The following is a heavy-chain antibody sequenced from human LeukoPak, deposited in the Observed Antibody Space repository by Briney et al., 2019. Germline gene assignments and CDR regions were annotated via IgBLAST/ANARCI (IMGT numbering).Heavy chain of an antibody. CDR3: ARVRVSSYYGMDI. J-gene: IGHJ6*02. CDR2: IWYDGTNK. CDR1: GFTFNNYG. D-gene: IGHD2/OR15-2a*01. V-gene: IGHV3-33*01. Sequence: GGSLRLSCAASGFTFNNYGMHWVRQAPGKGLEWVALIWYDGTNKYYGDSVKGRFTISRDNSKNTLYLQMNSLRAEDTAVYYCARVRVSSYYGMDIWGQGATVTVSS.